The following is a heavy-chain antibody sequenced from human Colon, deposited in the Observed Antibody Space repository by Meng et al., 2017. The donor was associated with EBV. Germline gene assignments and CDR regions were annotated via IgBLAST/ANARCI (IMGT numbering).Heavy chain of an antibody. CDR2: IYHRTTT. D-gene: IGHD2-2*01. CDR3: ASGRKYCSSTSCYGQFDY. V-gene: IGHV4-4*02. J-gene: IGHJ4*02. CDR1: GRSVGSLNW. Sequence: VLPQVSGPVLVRACGTLSLTAACAGRSVGSLNWWSWIRHPQGNGLEWIGKIYHRTTTTYYPSLKSRVTLSVAKSTIQFSLKLSSVTAADTAVYYCASGRKYCSSTSCYGQFDYWGQGTLVTVSS.